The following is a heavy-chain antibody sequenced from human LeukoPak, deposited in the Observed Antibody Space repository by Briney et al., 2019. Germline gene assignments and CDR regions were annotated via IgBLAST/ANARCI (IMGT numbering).Heavy chain of an antibody. D-gene: IGHD3-3*01. Sequence: GGSLRLSCAASGFTFGDYAMLWVRQAPGKGLEWVSGISWNSETKAYADSVNGRFTVSRDNAKNSLYLQMDSLKTEDTALYYCVKDFGGGHQYYGLDVWGQGTTVTVSS. CDR3: VKDFGGGHQYYGLDV. J-gene: IGHJ6*02. V-gene: IGHV3-9*01. CDR2: ISWNSETK. CDR1: GFTFGDYA.